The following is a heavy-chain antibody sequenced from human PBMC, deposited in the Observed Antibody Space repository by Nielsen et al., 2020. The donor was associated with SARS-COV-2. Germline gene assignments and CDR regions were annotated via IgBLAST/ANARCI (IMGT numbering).Heavy chain of an antibody. J-gene: IGHJ5*02. CDR2: IWYDGSNK. D-gene: IGHD3-10*01. CDR1: GFTFSSYG. Sequence: GGSLRLSCAASGFTFSSYGMHWVRQAPGKGLEWVAVIWYDGSNKYYADSVKGRFTISRDNAKNSLYLQMNSLRAEDTTVYYCARRFGASWGQGTLVTVSS. V-gene: IGHV3-33*01. CDR3: ARRFGAS.